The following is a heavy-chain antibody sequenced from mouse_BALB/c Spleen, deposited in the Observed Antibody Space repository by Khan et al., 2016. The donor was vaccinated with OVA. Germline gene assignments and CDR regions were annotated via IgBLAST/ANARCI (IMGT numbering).Heavy chain of an antibody. CDR2: INPSTGYT. V-gene: IGHV1-7*01. D-gene: IGHD1-1*01. Sequence: VQLQESGAELAKPGASVKMSCKASGYTFTSYWMHWVKQRPGQGLEWIGYINPSTGYTEYNQRFKDKATLTADKSSSTAYMQLSSLTSEESAFYYCANHGSSSAWLTYWGQGTLVTVPA. J-gene: IGHJ3*01. CDR1: GYTFTSYW. CDR3: ANHGSSSAWLTY.